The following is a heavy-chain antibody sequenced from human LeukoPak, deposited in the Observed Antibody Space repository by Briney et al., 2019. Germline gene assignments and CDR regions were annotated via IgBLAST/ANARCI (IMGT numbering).Heavy chain of an antibody. Sequence: GGSLRLSCAASGFTFSSYAMHWVRQAPGKGLEWVSGIKWDGGRTGYADSVKGRFTISRDNAKNPLYLQMNSLRAEDTAVYYCTRVASYDILTGYYTLHYDYWGQGTLVTVSS. D-gene: IGHD3-9*01. V-gene: IGHV3-20*04. CDR2: IKWDGGRT. CDR1: GFTFSSYA. J-gene: IGHJ4*02. CDR3: TRVASYDILTGYYTLHYDY.